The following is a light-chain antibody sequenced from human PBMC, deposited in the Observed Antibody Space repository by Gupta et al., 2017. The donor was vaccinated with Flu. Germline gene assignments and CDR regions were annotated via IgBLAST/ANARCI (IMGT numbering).Light chain of an antibody. J-gene: IGKJ3*01. CDR3: QQDNSSFFT. CDR2: KAS. CDR1: QSISSW. Sequence: DIQMTQSPSTLSASVGDRVTITCRASQSISSWLAWYQQKPGKAPKLLIYKASSVESGVPSRFSGSGSGTEFTLTISSRQPDDFATYYCQQDNSSFFTFGHGTNVDIK. V-gene: IGKV1-5*03.